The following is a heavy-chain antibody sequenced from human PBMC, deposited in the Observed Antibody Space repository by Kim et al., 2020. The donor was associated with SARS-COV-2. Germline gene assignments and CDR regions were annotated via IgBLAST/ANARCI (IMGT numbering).Heavy chain of an antibody. Sequence: SETLSLTCTVSGGSISSSSYYWVWIRQPPGKGLEWIGSIYYIGSTYYNPSLKSRVTISGDTSKNQFSLKLSSLTAADTAVDYCPRRDTVTIYKWFDPWGQGTLGTVSS. V-gene: IGHV4-39*01. J-gene: IGHJ5*02. CDR1: GGSISSSSYY. CDR3: PRRDTVTIYKWFDP. D-gene: IGHD4-17*01. CDR2: IYYIGST.